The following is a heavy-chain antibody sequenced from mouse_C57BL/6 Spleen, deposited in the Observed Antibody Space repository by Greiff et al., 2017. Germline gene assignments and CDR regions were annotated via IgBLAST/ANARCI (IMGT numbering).Heavy chain of an antibody. Sequence: QVQLKQSGAELARPGASVKLSCKASGYTFTSYGISWVKQRTGQGLEWIGEIYPRSGNTYYNEKFKGKATLTADKSSSTAYMELRSLTSEDSAVYFCARSVLSYAMDYWGQGTSVTVSS. CDR1: GYTFTSYG. CDR2: IYPRSGNT. D-gene: IGHD5-1*01. V-gene: IGHV1-81*01. CDR3: ARSVLSYAMDY. J-gene: IGHJ4*01.